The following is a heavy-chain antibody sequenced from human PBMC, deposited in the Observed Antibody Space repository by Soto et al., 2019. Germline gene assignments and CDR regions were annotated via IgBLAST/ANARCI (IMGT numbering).Heavy chain of an antibody. CDR2: IIPMFDMS. CDR3: TRDVYSDYTEDGFET. CDR1: GGTFSSDT. Sequence: QVQLVQSGAEVKTPGSSVKVSCKASGGTFSSDTVSWVRQAPGQGLEWMGRIIPMFDMSEYADKFQGRAPIPAYESANTGYMELSSLTSDDAGIYFCTRDVYSDYTEDGFETWGQGTVMTVS. D-gene: IGHD4-17*01. V-gene: IGHV1-69*08. J-gene: IGHJ3*02.